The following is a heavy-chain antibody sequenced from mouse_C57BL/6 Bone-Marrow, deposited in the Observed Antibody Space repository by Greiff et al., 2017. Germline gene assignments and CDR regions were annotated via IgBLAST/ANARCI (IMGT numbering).Heavy chain of an antibody. J-gene: IGHJ1*03. CDR3: ARDPYYGISDGWYFGV. CDR1: GYAFSSSW. V-gene: IGHV1-82*01. D-gene: IGHD1-1*01. CDR2: IYPGDGDT. Sequence: QVQLQQSGPELVKPGASVKISCKASGYAFSSSWMNWVKQRPGKGLEWIGRIYPGDGDTNYNGKFKGKATLTADTSSSTAYMQLSSLTSEDSAVYLCARDPYYGISDGWYFGVWGTGATVTGSS.